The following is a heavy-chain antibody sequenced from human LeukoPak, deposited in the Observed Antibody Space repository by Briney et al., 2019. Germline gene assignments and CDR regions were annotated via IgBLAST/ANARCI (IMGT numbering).Heavy chain of an antibody. CDR2: INHSGST. CDR3: ARDPQASSWYNWFDP. CDR1: GGSFSGYY. D-gene: IGHD6-13*01. V-gene: IGHV4-34*01. J-gene: IGHJ5*02. Sequence: SETLSLTCAVYGGSFSGYYWSWIRQPPGKGLEWIGEINHSGSTNYNPSLKSRVTISVDTSKNQFSLKLSSVTAADTAVYYCARDPQASSWYNWFDPWGQGTLVTVSS.